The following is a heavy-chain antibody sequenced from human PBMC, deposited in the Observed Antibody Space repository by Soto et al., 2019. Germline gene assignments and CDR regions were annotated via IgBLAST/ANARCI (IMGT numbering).Heavy chain of an antibody. CDR1: GGSINNNF. CDR3: ARDHPHSYGIYYFDY. CDR2: VYYDGHT. V-gene: IGHV4-59*01. D-gene: IGHD5-18*01. Sequence: PSETLSLTCTVSGGSINNNFWGWIRQPPGKGLEWIGYVYYDGHTNYNPSLKSRVTISADTSKNQVSLKLTSVTAADTAVYYCARDHPHSYGIYYFDYWGQGTLVTVSS. J-gene: IGHJ4*02.